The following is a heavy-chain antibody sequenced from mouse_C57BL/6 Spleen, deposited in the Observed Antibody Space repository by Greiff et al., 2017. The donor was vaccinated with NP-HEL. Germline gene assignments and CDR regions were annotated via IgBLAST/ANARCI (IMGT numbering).Heavy chain of an antibody. J-gene: IGHJ4*01. Sequence: VQLVESGPGLVQPSQSLSITCTVSGFSLTSYGVHWVRQSPGKGLEWLGVIWRGGSTDYNAACMSRLSITKDNTKSQVFFKMNSLQADDTAIYYCDKKESYYGYDGYAMDYWGQGTSVTVSS. CDR3: DKKESYYGYDGYAMDY. CDR2: IWRGGST. CDR1: GFSLTSYG. D-gene: IGHD2-2*01. V-gene: IGHV2-5*01.